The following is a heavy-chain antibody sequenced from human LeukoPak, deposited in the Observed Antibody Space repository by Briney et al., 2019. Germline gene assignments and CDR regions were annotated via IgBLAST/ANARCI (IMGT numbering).Heavy chain of an antibody. CDR1: GGSISSYF. Sequence: ASETLSLTCTVSGGSISSYFWSWIRQPPGKGLEWIGYIYYSGSTTYNPSLKSRVTISIDTSKNQFSLNLSSVTAADTAVYYSARERQLHYFDYWGQGTLVTVSS. J-gene: IGHJ4*02. CDR3: ARERQLHYFDY. V-gene: IGHV4-59*13. CDR2: IYYSGST. D-gene: IGHD6-6*01.